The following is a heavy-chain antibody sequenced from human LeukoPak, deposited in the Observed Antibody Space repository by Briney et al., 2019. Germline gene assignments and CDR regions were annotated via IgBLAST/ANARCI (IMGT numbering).Heavy chain of an antibody. Sequence: GGSLRLSCAASGFTFSSYGMHWVRQAPGKGLEWVAFIRYDGSNKYYADSVKGRFTISRDNSKNTLYLQMNSLRAEDTAVYYCAREGVYGDYEGLDYWGQGTLVTVSS. V-gene: IGHV3-30*02. CDR1: GFTFSSYG. CDR3: AREGVYGDYEGLDY. CDR2: IRYDGSNK. J-gene: IGHJ4*02. D-gene: IGHD4-17*01.